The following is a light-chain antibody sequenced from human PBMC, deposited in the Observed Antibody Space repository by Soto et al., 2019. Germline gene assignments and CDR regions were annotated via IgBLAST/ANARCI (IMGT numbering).Light chain of an antibody. CDR1: SSDVGGYNY. Sequence: QSELTQPASVSGAPGEAITISCTGTSSDVGGYNYVSWYQQHPGKAPKLMIYDVSSRPSGVSNRFSGSKSGNTASLTISGLQAEDEADYYCSSYTSSSTLEYVFGTGTKVT. V-gene: IGLV2-14*01. J-gene: IGLJ1*01. CDR3: SSYTSSSTLEYV. CDR2: DVS.